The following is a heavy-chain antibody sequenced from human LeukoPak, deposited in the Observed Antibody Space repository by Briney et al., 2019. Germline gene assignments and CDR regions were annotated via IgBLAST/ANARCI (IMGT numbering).Heavy chain of an antibody. D-gene: IGHD6-13*01. Sequence: SETLSLTCTVSGGSVSSGSYYWSWIRQPPGKGLEWIGYIHYSGSTNYNPSLKSRVTISVDTSKNQFSLKLSSVTAADTAVYYCARGIYPDYWGQGTLVTVSS. CDR3: ARGIYPDY. CDR1: GGSVSSGSYY. V-gene: IGHV4-61*01. J-gene: IGHJ4*02. CDR2: IHYSGST.